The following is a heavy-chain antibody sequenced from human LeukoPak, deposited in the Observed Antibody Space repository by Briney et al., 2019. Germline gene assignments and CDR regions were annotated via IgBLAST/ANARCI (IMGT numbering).Heavy chain of an antibody. D-gene: IGHD4-17*01. Sequence: PGGSLRLSCAASGFTFSRYAMYWVRQAPGKGLEWVAFIRYDGSNKYYADTVKGRFTISRDNAKNTLYLQMNSLRAEDTAVYYCVREVGVTTYPFDYWGQGTLVTVSS. J-gene: IGHJ4*02. CDR1: GFTFSRYA. V-gene: IGHV3-30*02. CDR2: IRYDGSNK. CDR3: VREVGVTTYPFDY.